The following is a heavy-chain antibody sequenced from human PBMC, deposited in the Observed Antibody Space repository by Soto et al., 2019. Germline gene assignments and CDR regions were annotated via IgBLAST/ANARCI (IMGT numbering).Heavy chain of an antibody. V-gene: IGHV1-69*01. CDR3: AAPGGSSSSPYYYYGMDV. J-gene: IGHJ6*02. CDR2: IIPIFGTA. D-gene: IGHD6-6*01. CDR1: GGTFSSYA. Sequence: QVQLVQSGAEVKKPGSSVKVSCKASGGTFSSYAISWVRQAPGQGLEWMGGIIPIFGTANYAQKFQGRVTITADESTSTAYMELGSLRSEDTAVYYCAAPGGSSSSPYYYYGMDVWGQGTTVTVSS.